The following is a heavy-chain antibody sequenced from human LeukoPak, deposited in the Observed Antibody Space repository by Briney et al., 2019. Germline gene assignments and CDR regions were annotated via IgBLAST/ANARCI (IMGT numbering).Heavy chain of an antibody. V-gene: IGHV3-30-3*01. D-gene: IGHD3-10*01. J-gene: IGHJ4*02. CDR2: ISYDGSNK. CDR1: GFTLSSYA. Sequence: PGGSLRLSCAASGFTLSSYAMHWVRQAPGKGLEWVAVISYDGSNKYYADSVKGRFTISRDNSKNTLYLQMNSLRAEDTAVYYCARDLGQTYYYGSGSLDWGQGTLVTVSS. CDR3: ARDLGQTYYYGSGSLD.